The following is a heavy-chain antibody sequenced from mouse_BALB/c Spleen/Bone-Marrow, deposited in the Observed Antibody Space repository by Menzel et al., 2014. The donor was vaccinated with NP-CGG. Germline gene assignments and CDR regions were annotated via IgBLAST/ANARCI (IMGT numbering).Heavy chain of an antibody. Sequence: QVQPQQSGAELARPGASVKLSCKASGYTFTSYWMQWVKQRPGQGLEWIGAIYPGDGDTRYTQKFKGKATLTADKSSSTAYMQLSSLASEDSAVYYCAREVQRREGFAYWGQGTLVTVSA. CDR1: GYTFTSYW. V-gene: IGHV1-87*01. CDR2: IYPGDGDT. CDR3: AREVQRREGFAY. D-gene: IGHD2-14*01. J-gene: IGHJ3*01.